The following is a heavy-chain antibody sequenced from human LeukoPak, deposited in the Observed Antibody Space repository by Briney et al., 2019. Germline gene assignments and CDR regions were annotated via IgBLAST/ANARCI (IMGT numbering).Heavy chain of an antibody. Sequence: PGGSLRLSCAASGFTFSSYAMSWVRQAPGKGLEWVSAISGSGGSTYYADSVKGRFTISRDNSKNTLYLQMNSLRAEDTAVYYCAKEASDWLLSRDNWFDPWGQGTLVTVSS. D-gene: IGHD3-9*01. CDR2: ISGSGGST. CDR1: GFTFSSYA. J-gene: IGHJ5*02. CDR3: AKEASDWLLSRDNWFDP. V-gene: IGHV3-23*01.